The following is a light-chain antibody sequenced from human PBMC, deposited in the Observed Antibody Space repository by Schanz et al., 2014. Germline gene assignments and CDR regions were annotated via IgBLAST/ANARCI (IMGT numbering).Light chain of an antibody. J-gene: IGLJ2*01. CDR3: SSYTSSSTLV. CDR1: GSADGAFTY. CDR2: DVS. V-gene: IGLV2-14*01. Sequence: QSALTQPASVSGSPGQSITISCTATGSADGAFTYVSWYQQHPGKAPKLMIYDVSNRPSGVPDRFSGSKSGNTASLTISGLQAEDEADYYCSSYTSSSTLVFGGGTKLTVL.